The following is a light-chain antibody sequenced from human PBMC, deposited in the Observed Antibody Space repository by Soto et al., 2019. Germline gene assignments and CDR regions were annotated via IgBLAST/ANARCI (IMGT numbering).Light chain of an antibody. CDR1: QSIDKW. CDR2: KAS. V-gene: IGKV1-5*03. CDR3: QQYNKFSWT. J-gene: IGKJ1*01. Sequence: DIQMTQSPSTLSASVGDRVTITCRASQSIDKWVAWYQQKPGKAPKLLIWKASLLQSGLPSRFSGSGSGTEFTLTISRLQPDDAGSYFCQQYNKFSWTFGQGTKVEIK.